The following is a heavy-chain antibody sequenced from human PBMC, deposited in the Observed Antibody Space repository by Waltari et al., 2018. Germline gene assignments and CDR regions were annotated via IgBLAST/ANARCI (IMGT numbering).Heavy chain of an antibody. J-gene: IGHJ6*02. CDR1: SFNVSSYY. Sequence: EVQLVESGGHLIQPGGSLRLSCAASSFNVSSYYMNWVRQAPGKGLEWVSILYHAGNTYYADSVKGRFTCSRDNSKNTLYLQMNSLRAEDTAVYYCARGNTKYGMDVWGQWTTVTVSS. CDR3: ARGNTKYGMDV. CDR2: LYHAGNT. V-gene: IGHV3-53*01. D-gene: IGHD3-10*01.